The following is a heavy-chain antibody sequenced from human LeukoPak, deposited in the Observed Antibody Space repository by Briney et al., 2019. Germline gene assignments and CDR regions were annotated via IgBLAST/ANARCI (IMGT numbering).Heavy chain of an antibody. D-gene: IGHD3-10*01. J-gene: IGHJ5*02. CDR1: GFTFSNYN. CDR3: ARDGSGSYYNWFDP. CDR2: ITSSSSYI. Sequence: GSLRLSCAGSGFTFSNYNMNWVRQAPGKGLEWVSSITSSSSYIYYADSVKGRFTISRDNAKNSLYLQMNSLRAEDTAVYYCARDGSGSYYNWFDPWGQGTLVTVSS. V-gene: IGHV3-21*01.